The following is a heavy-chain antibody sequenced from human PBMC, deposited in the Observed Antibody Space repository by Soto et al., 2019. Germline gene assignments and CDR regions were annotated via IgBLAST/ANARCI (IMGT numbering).Heavy chain of an antibody. CDR1: GGSISSYY. CDR2: IYYSGST. D-gene: IGHD4-17*01. CDR3: AGRIYGDYYFDY. V-gene: IGHV4-59*08. Sequence: SETLSLTCTVSGGSISSYYWSWIRQPPGKGLEWIGYIYYSGSTNYNPSLKSRVTISVDTSKNQFSLKLSSVTAADTAVYYCAGRIYGDYYFDYWGQGTLVTVSS. J-gene: IGHJ4*02.